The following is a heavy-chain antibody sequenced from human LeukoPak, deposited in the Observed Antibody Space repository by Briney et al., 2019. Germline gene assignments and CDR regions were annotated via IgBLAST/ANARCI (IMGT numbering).Heavy chain of an antibody. Sequence: MTSETLSLTCSVSGGSISNHYWSWLRQPPGKGPEWIGSINHGGGTNYNPSLKSRLTVSVDTSKNQFSLKLNSVTAADTAVYYCARATFDWLSYFFDCWGQGTLVTVSA. V-gene: IGHV4-59*11. CDR2: INHGGGT. J-gene: IGHJ4*02. CDR1: GGSISNHY. D-gene: IGHD3-9*01. CDR3: ARATFDWLSYFFDC.